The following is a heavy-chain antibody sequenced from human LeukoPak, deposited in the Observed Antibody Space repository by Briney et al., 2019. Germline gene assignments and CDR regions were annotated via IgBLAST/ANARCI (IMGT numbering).Heavy chain of an antibody. V-gene: IGHV3-66*01. CDR1: GFTVSTNL. D-gene: IGHD6-13*01. Sequence: PGGSMRLSCAASGFTVSTNLMTWVSQAPGEWLEWVSVIYSGNNTYYADSVKGRFTISRDNSKNTLYLQMNSLRAEDTGVYYCARVGYSSSWPCFDYWGLGTLVTVSS. CDR3: ARVGYSSSWPCFDY. J-gene: IGHJ4*02. CDR2: IYSGNNT.